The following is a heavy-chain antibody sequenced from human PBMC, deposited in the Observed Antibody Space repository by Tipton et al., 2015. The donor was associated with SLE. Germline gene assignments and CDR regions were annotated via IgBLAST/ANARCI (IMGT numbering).Heavy chain of an antibody. J-gene: IGHJ3*02. CDR1: GGSISSYY. CDR3: ARAGSPGDAFDI. D-gene: IGHD1-1*01. CDR2: IYYSGST. Sequence: TLSLTCTVSGGSISSYYWSWIRQPPGKGLEWTGYIYYSGSTNYNPSLKSRVTISVDTSKNQFSLKLSSVTAADTAVYYCARAGSPGDAFDIWGQGTMVTVSS. V-gene: IGHV4-59*01.